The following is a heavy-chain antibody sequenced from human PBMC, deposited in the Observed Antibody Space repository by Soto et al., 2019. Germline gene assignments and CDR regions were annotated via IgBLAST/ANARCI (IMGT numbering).Heavy chain of an antibody. V-gene: IGHV4-34*01. CDR2: INHSGST. Sequence: SETLSLTCAVYGGSFSCYYWSWIRQPPGKGLEWIGEINHSGSTNYNPSLKSRVTISVDTSKNQFSLKLSSVTAADTAVYYCAREDSSSSKFDYWGQGTLVTVSS. D-gene: IGHD6-6*01. CDR3: AREDSSSSKFDY. CDR1: GGSFSCYY. J-gene: IGHJ4*02.